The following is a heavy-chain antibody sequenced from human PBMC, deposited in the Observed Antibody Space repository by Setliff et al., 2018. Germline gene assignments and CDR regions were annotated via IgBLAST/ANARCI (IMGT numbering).Heavy chain of an antibody. J-gene: IGHJ4*02. CDR3: ARMSTSGPHYGY. Sequence: ASVKVSCKASGYSFSSNAFHWARQAPGQTLEWMGWIHAGSSNTLYSQRFQDRITISRDTSATTVHMELSSLRSDDTAVYYCARMSTSGPHYGYWGQGTLVTVSS. D-gene: IGHD3-16*01. V-gene: IGHV1-3*01. CDR1: GYSFSSNA. CDR2: IHAGSSNT.